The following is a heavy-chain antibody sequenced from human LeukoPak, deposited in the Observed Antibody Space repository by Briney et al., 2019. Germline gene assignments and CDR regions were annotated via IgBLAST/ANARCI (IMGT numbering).Heavy chain of an antibody. J-gene: IGHJ4*02. Sequence: PSETLSLTCAVSGGSISSGGYSWRWIRQPPGKGLEWIGYIYHSGSTYYNPSLKSRVTISVDRSKNQFSLKLSSVTAADTAVYYCARSTLSSGYDPFFDYWGQGTLVTVSS. CDR3: ARSTLSSGYDPFFDY. CDR1: GGSISSGGYS. V-gene: IGHV4-30-2*01. D-gene: IGHD5-12*01. CDR2: IYHSGST.